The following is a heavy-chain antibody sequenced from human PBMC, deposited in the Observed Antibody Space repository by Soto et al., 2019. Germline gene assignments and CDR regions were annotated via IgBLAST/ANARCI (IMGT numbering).Heavy chain of an antibody. D-gene: IGHD3-3*01. CDR1: GLTFSSYA. J-gene: IGHJ5*02. CDR2: ISGSGGST. Sequence: GGSLRRSCAASGLTFSSYAMSWVRQAPGKGLEWVSAISGSGGSTYYADSVKGRFTISRDNSKNTLYLQMNSLRAEDTAAYYWEKDAFGVDGLFDPWGRGTLATASS. V-gene: IGHV3-23*01. CDR3: EKDAFGVDGLFDP.